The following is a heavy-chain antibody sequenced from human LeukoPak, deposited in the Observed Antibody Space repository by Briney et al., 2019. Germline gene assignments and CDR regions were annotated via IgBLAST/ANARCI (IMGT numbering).Heavy chain of an antibody. V-gene: IGHV3-48*04. CDR2: ISSSGSTI. CDR3: AELGITMIGGV. J-gene: IGHJ6*04. D-gene: IGHD3-10*02. Sequence: GGSLRLSCAAPGFTFSSNSMNWVRQAPGKGLEWVSYISSSGSTIYYADSVKGRFTISRDNAKNSLYLQMISLRAEDTAVYYCAELGITMIGGVWGKGTTVTISS. CDR1: GFTFSSNS.